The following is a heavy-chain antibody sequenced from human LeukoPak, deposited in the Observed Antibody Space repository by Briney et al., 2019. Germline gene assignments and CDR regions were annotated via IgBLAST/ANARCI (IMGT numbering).Heavy chain of an antibody. CDR2: IYSGGST. V-gene: IGHV3-53*01. Sequence: GGSLRLSCAASGFTVSSNYMSWVRQAPGKGLEWVSVIYSGGSTYYADSVKGRFTISRDNSKNTLYLQMNSLRAEDTAVYYCARAGLGIAVYYYYGMDVWGQGTTVTVSS. CDR3: ARAGLGIAVYYYYGMDV. J-gene: IGHJ6*02. CDR1: GFTVSSNY. D-gene: IGHD6-19*01.